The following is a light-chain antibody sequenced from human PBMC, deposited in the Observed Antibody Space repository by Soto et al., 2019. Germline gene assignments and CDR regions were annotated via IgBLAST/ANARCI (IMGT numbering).Light chain of an antibody. V-gene: IGKV3-11*01. CDR1: QSVSSY. CDR3: QQSSNWIT. CDR2: DAS. Sequence: DIVLTQSPGTLSLSPGERATLSCRASQSVSSYLAWYQQKPGQAPRLLIYDASNRATGIPARFSGSGSGTDFTLTISSLETEDFAVYYCQQSSNWITFGQGTRLEIK. J-gene: IGKJ5*01.